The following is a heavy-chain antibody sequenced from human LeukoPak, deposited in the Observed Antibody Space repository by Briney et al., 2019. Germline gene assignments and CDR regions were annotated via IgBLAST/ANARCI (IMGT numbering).Heavy chain of an antibody. D-gene: IGHD3-10*01. J-gene: IGHJ5*02. Sequence: ASVKVSCKASGYTFTSYGISWVRQAPGQGLAWMGWISAYNGNTNYAQKLQGRVTMTTDTSTSTAYMELRSLRSDDTAVYYCARKLDPGSGSYFWFDPWGQGTLVTVSP. CDR1: GYTFTSYG. CDR3: ARKLDPGSGSYFWFDP. CDR2: ISAYNGNT. V-gene: IGHV1-18*01.